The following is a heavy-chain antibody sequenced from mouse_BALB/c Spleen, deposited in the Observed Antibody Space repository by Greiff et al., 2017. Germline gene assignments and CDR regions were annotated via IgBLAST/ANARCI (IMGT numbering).Heavy chain of an antibody. CDR1: GFTFSSYA. J-gene: IGHJ3*01. V-gene: IGHV5-6-5*01. CDR2: ISSGGST. CDR3: ARDAVGYEAWFAY. D-gene: IGHD2-14*01. Sequence: EVQLVESGGGLVKPGGSLKLSCAASGFTFSSYAMSWVRQTPEKRLEWVASISSGGSTYYPDSVKGRFTISRDNARNILYLQMSSLRSEDTAMYYCARDAVGYEAWFAYWGQGTLVTVSA.